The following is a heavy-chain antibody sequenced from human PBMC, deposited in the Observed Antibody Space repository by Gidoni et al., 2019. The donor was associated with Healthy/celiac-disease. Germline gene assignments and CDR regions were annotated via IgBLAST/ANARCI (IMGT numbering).Heavy chain of an antibody. Sequence: QVQLQQWGAGLLKPSETLSLTCAVYGGSFSGYYWSWIRQPPGKGLEWIGEINHSGSTNYNPSLKSRVTISVDTSKNQFSLKLSSVTAADTAVYYCARAGGYGGTFDYWGQGTLVTVSS. CDR3: ARAGGYGGTFDY. J-gene: IGHJ4*02. V-gene: IGHV4-34*01. CDR2: INHSGST. CDR1: GGSFSGYY. D-gene: IGHD5-12*01.